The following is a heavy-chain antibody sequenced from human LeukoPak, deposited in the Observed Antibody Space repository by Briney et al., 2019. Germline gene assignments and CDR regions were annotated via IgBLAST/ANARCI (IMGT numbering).Heavy chain of an antibody. J-gene: IGHJ4*02. Sequence: PSETLSLTCTVSGGSISSGGYYWSWIRQHPGKGLEWIGYIYYSGSTYYNPSLKSRVTISVDTSKNRFSLKLSSVTAADTAVHYCARYSTGLYYYGSAASGYFDYWGQGTLVTVSS. CDR3: ARYSTGLYYYGSAASGYFDY. CDR2: IYYSGST. V-gene: IGHV4-31*03. D-gene: IGHD3-10*01. CDR1: GGSISSGGYY.